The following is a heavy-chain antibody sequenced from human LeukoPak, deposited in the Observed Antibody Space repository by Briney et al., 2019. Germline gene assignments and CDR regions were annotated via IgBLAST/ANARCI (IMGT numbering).Heavy chain of an antibody. CDR1: GYSFTSYW. CDR2: IYPGDSGT. CDR3: ARAHWRYFDWSTHAFDI. J-gene: IGHJ3*02. D-gene: IGHD3-9*01. Sequence: GESLKISCKGSGYSFTSYWIGWVRQMPGKGLEWMGIIYPGDSGTRYSPSFQGQVTISADKSISTAYLQWSSLKASDTAMYYCARAHWRYFDWSTHAFDIWGQGTMVTVSS. V-gene: IGHV5-51*01.